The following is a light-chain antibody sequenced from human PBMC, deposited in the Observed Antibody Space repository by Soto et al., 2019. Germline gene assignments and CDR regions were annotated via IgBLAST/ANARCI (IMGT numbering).Light chain of an antibody. CDR1: QSVGRT. Sequence: ELVVTQSPGILSVSPGDRATLSCRASQSVGRTLAWYQQKPGQAPTLLIYAASTRATGLPARFSGSGSGTDFTLTISSLQSEDFAVYYCQEYSKWPLFTFVPGTRVDIK. J-gene: IGKJ3*01. CDR2: AAS. V-gene: IGKV3-15*01. CDR3: QEYSKWPLFT.